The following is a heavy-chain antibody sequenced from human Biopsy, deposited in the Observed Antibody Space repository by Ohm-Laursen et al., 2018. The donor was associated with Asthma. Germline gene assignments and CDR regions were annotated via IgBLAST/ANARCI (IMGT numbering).Heavy chain of an antibody. D-gene: IGHD5-12*01. CDR2: ISYDGNHK. V-gene: IGHV3-30*18. Sequence: SLRLSCAASGFVFRSFGMHWVRQAPGKGLEWVAVISYDGNHKFYEDSVKGRFTISRDNSRNTLYLQMNSLRTEDTAVYYCAKRRGYSGHDNDYWGQGTLVIVSS. CDR3: AKRRGYSGHDNDY. CDR1: GFVFRSFG. J-gene: IGHJ4*02.